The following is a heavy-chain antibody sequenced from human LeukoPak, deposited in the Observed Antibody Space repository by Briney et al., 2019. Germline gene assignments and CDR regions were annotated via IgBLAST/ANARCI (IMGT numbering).Heavy chain of an antibody. Sequence: ASVKVSCKASGYTFTSYGISWVRHAPGQGLEWMGWMNPNSGNTGYAPKFQGGVTITRNTSITTAYMELSNLRSEDTAIYYCAKVSSCSDCYYYYYYMDVWGKGTTVTVSS. CDR2: MNPNSGNT. J-gene: IGHJ6*03. D-gene: IGHD6-19*01. CDR3: AKVSSCSDCYYYYYYMDV. V-gene: IGHV1-8*03. CDR1: GYTFTSYG.